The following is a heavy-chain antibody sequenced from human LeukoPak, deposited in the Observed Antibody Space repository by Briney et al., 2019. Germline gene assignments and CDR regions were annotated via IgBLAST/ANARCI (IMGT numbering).Heavy chain of an antibody. CDR1: GGSISSGGYY. D-gene: IGHD6-19*01. Sequence: SETLSLTCTVSGGSISSGGYYWSWIRQHPGKGLEWIGYIYYSGSTYYNPSLKSRVTISVDTSKNQFSLKLSSVTAADTAVYYCARDLGSGWNFDYWGQGTLVTVSS. CDR3: ARDLGSGWNFDY. J-gene: IGHJ4*02. V-gene: IGHV4-31*03. CDR2: IYYSGST.